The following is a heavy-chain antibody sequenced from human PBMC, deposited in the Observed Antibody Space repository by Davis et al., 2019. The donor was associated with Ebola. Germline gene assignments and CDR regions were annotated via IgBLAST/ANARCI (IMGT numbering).Heavy chain of an antibody. CDR1: GGSISSYY. CDR2: ILYSGST. J-gene: IGHJ4*02. Sequence: SETLSLTCTVSGGSISSYYWTWIRQPPGKGLEWIGYILYSGSTNYNPSLKSRVTISVDTSKNQFSLKLSSVTAADTVVYYCAREGYYYDSSGYHRGDFDYWGQGTLVTVSS. CDR3: AREGYYYDSSGYHRGDFDY. V-gene: IGHV4-59*01. D-gene: IGHD3-22*01.